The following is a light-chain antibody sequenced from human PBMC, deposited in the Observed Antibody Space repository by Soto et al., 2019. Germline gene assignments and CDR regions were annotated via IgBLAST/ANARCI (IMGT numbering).Light chain of an antibody. V-gene: IGKV1-39*01. J-gene: IGKJ3*01. CDR3: QQSYSTFT. CDR1: QSISSY. CDR2: AAS. Sequence: DIQMTQSPSSLSASVGDRVTITCRASQSISSYLNWYQQKPGKAPKLLIYAASYLQSGVPSRFSGSGSGTDFTLTISSLQPEDFATYYCQQSYSTFTFGPGTKVDI.